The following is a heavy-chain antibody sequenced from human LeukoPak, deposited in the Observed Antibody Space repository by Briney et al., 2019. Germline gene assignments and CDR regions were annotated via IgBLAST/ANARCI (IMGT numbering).Heavy chain of an antibody. V-gene: IGHV4-39*07. CDR1: GGSISSSSYY. D-gene: IGHD2-21*02. Sequence: SETLSLTCTVSGGSISSSSYYWGWIRQPPGKGLDWIGSIYYSGSTYYNPSLKSRVTISVDTSKNQFSLKLSSVTAADTAVYYCARVEGDSPRPDYYYMDVWGKGTTVTVSS. J-gene: IGHJ6*03. CDR3: ARVEGDSPRPDYYYMDV. CDR2: IYYSGST.